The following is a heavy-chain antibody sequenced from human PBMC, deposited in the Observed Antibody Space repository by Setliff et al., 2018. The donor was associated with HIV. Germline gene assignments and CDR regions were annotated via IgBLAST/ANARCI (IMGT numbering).Heavy chain of an antibody. J-gene: IGHJ6*03. CDR2: IYTSGST. CDR3: ARGVASYYYYMDV. D-gene: IGHD5-12*01. V-gene: IGHV4-61*09. Sequence: SETLSLTCTVSGGSISSGSYCWSWIRQPAGKGLEWIGHIYTSGSTNYNPSLKSRVTISVDTSKNQFSLRLSSVTAADTAVYYCARGVASYYYYMDVRGKGTTVTVSS. CDR1: GGSISSGSYC.